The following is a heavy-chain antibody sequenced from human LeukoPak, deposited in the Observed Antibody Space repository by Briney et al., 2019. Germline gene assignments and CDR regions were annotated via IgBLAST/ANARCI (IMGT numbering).Heavy chain of an antibody. CDR2: IKSKIDGGTV. CDR1: GFTVSSNY. V-gene: IGHV3-15*01. D-gene: IGHD3-10*01. CDR3: TTQLLWFGEFSSYDY. Sequence: GSLRLSCAASGFTVSSNYMSWVRQAPGKGLEWVGRIKSKIDGGTVDYVAPVKGRFTISRDDSKNTLYLQMNSLKTEDTAVYYCTTQLLWFGEFSSYDYWGQGTLVTVSS. J-gene: IGHJ4*02.